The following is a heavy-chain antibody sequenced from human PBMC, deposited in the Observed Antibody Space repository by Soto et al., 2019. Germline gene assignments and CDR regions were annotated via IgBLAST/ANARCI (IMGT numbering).Heavy chain of an antibody. Sequence: GGSLSVSSSAAGFTCDYYAMHWVRPAPGKGLEWVSGISWNSGSIGYADSVKGRFTISRDNAKNSLYLQMNSLRAEDTALYYCAKDIGVHIVVVTATHYGMDVWGQGTTVTVSS. CDR2: ISWNSGSI. CDR1: GFTCDYYA. V-gene: IGHV3-9*01. J-gene: IGHJ6*02. CDR3: AKDIGVHIVVVTATHYGMDV. D-gene: IGHD2-21*02.